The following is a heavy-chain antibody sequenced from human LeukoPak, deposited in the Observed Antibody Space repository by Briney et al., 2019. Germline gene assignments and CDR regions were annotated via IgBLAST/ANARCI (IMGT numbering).Heavy chain of an antibody. CDR2: INGGNGNT. D-gene: IGHD6-25*01. CDR1: GYTFSSYA. CDR3: ARGPPRLNWLDP. J-gene: IGHJ5*02. V-gene: IGHV1-3*01. Sequence: GASVKVSCKASGYTFSSYAMHWVRQAPGQRLEWMGWINGGNGNTKYSQKLQGRVTITRDTSASTAYMELRSLRSEDTAVFYCARGPPRLNWLDPWGQGTLVTVSS.